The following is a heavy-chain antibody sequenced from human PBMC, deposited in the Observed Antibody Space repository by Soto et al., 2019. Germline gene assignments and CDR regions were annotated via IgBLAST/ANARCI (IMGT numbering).Heavy chain of an antibody. Sequence: QVQLVQSGAEVKKPGSSVKVSCKASGGTFSSYAISWVRQAPGQGLEWLGGIIPIFGTANYAQKFQGRVTITADESTSTAYMELSSLRSEDTAVYYCAREFYDFWSGYYSVYYYYYGMDVWGQGTTVTVSS. J-gene: IGHJ6*02. CDR2: IIPIFGTA. CDR3: AREFYDFWSGYYSVYYYYYGMDV. CDR1: GGTFSSYA. V-gene: IGHV1-69*01. D-gene: IGHD3-3*01.